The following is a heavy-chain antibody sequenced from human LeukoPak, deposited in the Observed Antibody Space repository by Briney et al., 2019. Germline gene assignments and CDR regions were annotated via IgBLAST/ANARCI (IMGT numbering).Heavy chain of an antibody. J-gene: IGHJ4*02. CDR2: INHSGST. CDR3: ASHRRSHGSEY. CDR1: GGSISPYY. V-gene: IGHV4-34*01. D-gene: IGHD3-10*01. Sequence: SETLSLTCTASGGSISPYYWSWIRQPPGKGLEWIGEINHSGSTNYNPSLKSRVTISVDTSKNQFSLKLSSVTAADTAIYYCASHRRSHGSEYWGQGALVTVSS.